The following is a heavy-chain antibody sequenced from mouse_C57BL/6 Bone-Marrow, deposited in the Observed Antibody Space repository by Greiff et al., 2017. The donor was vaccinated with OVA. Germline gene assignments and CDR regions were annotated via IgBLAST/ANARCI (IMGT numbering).Heavy chain of an antibody. Sequence: DVMLVESGGDLVKPGGSLKLSCAASGFTFSSYGMSWVRQTPDKRLEWVATISSGGSYTYYPDSVKGRFTISRDNAKNTLYLQMSSLKSEDTAMYYCARHGSSPYWGQGTTLTVSS. D-gene: IGHD1-1*01. CDR1: GFTFSSYG. J-gene: IGHJ2*01. CDR2: ISSGGSYT. V-gene: IGHV5-6*02. CDR3: ARHGSSPY.